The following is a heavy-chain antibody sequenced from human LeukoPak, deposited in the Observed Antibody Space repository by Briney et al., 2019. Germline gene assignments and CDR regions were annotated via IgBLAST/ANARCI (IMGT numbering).Heavy chain of an antibody. Sequence: GGSLRLSCAASGFTFSNVWMAWVRQAPGKGLEWVGRIKSKTDGGTTAYAAPVKGRFTISRDDSKHTLFLQMNSLKTEDTAVYYCTTRITMIRGVISEFDYWGQGTLVTVSS. J-gene: IGHJ4*02. CDR3: TTRITMIRGVISEFDY. CDR2: IKSKTDGGTT. D-gene: IGHD3-10*01. V-gene: IGHV3-15*01. CDR1: GFTFSNVW.